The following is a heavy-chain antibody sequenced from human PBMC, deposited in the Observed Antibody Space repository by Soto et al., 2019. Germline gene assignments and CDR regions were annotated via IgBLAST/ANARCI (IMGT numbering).Heavy chain of an antibody. Sequence: GGSLRLSCAASGFTFSSYSMNWVRQAPGKGLEWVSSISSSSSYIYYADSVKGRFTISRDNAKNSLYLQMNSLRAEDTAVYYCASFGLRNNYYYGMDVWGQGTTVTVSS. D-gene: IGHD3-3*01. CDR3: ASFGLRNNYYYGMDV. CDR2: ISSSSSYI. V-gene: IGHV3-21*01. J-gene: IGHJ6*02. CDR1: GFTFSSYS.